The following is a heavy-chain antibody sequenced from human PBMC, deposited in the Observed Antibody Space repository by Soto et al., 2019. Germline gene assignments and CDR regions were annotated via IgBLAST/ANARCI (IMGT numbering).Heavy chain of an antibody. CDR3: ARGGGYSGYDPVDY. CDR2: ISYDGSNK. Sequence: GGSLRLSCAASGFTFSDYAMHWVRQAPGKGLEWVAVISYDGSNKYYADSVQGRFTISRDNSKNTLYVQMNSLRIEDTAVYYCARGGGYSGYDPVDYWGQGTLVTVSS. CDR1: GFTFSDYA. D-gene: IGHD5-12*01. V-gene: IGHV3-30-3*01. J-gene: IGHJ4*02.